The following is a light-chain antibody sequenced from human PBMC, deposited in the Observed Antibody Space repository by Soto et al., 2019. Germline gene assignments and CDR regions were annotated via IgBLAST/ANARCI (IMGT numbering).Light chain of an antibody. CDR1: QGISSY. Sequence: DIQLTQSPSFLSASVGDRVTITCRACQGISSYLAWYQQKPGKAPILLIYGVSTLQSGVPSRFSGSGSGTEFTLTISSLQPEDSATYYCQQLNSPLTFGGGTKVEIK. V-gene: IGKV1-9*01. CDR3: QQLNSPLT. J-gene: IGKJ4*01. CDR2: GVS.